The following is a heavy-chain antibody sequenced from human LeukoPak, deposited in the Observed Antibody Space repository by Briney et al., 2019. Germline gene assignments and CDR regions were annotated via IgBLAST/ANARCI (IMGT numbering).Heavy chain of an antibody. CDR1: GGSFSGYY. CDR2: IYYSGST. J-gene: IGHJ6*03. Sequence: SETLSLTCAVYGGSFSGYYWSWIRQPPGKGLEWIGYIYYSGSTNYNPSLKSRVTISVDTSKNQFSLKLSSVTAADTAVYYCARDRVGQQLVGRNYYYYYMDVWGKGTTVTISS. V-gene: IGHV4-59*01. D-gene: IGHD6-13*01. CDR3: ARDRVGQQLVGRNYYYYYMDV.